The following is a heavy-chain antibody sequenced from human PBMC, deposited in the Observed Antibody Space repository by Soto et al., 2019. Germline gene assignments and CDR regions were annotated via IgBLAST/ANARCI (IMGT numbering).Heavy chain of an antibody. J-gene: IGHJ4*02. V-gene: IGHV4-34*01. CDR2: INHSGST. D-gene: IGHD2-15*01. Sequence: SETLSLTCAVYGGSFSGYYWNWIRQPPGKGLEWIGEINHSGSTNYNPSLKSRVTISVDTSKNQFSLNLSSVTAADTAVYYCARGPYCSGGNCYVEWNYWGQGTLVTSPQ. CDR1: GGSFSGYY. CDR3: ARGPYCSGGNCYVEWNY.